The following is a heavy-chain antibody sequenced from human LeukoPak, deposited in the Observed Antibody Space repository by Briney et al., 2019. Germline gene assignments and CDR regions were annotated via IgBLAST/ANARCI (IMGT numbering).Heavy chain of an antibody. D-gene: IGHD3-3*01. CDR1: GGSISTSSYY. CDR2: MYYSGST. J-gene: IGHJ4*02. Sequence: SETLSLTCTVSGGSISTSSYYWGWIRQPPGKGLGWIGSMYYSGSTYYNPSLKSRVTISVDTSKNQVSLKLSSVTAADTALYYCASNEWSGYYFDYWGQGTLVTVSS. CDR3: ASNEWSGYYFDY. V-gene: IGHV4-39*01.